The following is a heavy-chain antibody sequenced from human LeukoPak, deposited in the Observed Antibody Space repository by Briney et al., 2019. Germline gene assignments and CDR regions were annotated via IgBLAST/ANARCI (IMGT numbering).Heavy chain of an antibody. V-gene: IGHV3-23*01. CDR3: AHGTMYQLDY. CDR2: ILGGAGST. D-gene: IGHD2-2*01. CDR1: GFSFSSDG. Sequence: PGGTLRLSCSASGFSFSSDGMSWVRQAPGKGLEWVSGILGGAGSTYYADSVKGRFTISRDNSKNTLYLQMNSLRAEDTAVYYCAHGTMYQLDYWGEGTLVTVSS. J-gene: IGHJ4*02.